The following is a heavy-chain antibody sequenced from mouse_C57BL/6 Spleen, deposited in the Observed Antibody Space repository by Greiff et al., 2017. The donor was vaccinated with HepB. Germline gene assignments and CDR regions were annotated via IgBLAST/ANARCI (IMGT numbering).Heavy chain of an antibody. CDR2: INPYNGDT. J-gene: IGHJ4*01. CDR1: GYSFTGYF. Sequence: EVKLMESGPELVKPGDSVKISCKASGYSFTGYFMNWVMQSHGKSLEWIGRINPYNGDTFYNQKFKGKATLTVDKSSSTAHMELRSLTSEDSAVYYCARRKMDYDYAMDYWGQGTSVTVSS. V-gene: IGHV1-20*01. CDR3: ARRKMDYDYAMDY. D-gene: IGHD2-4*01.